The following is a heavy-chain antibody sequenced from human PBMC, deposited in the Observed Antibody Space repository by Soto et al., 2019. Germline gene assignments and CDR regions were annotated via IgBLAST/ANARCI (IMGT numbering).Heavy chain of an antibody. CDR1: GYTFTSYG. D-gene: IGHD3-3*01. CDR2: ISAYNGNT. V-gene: IGHV1-18*01. CDR3: ARDEPYYDFWSGYFDSYYGMDV. Sequence: ASVKVSCKASGYTFTSYGISWVRQAPGQGFEWMGWISAYNGNTNYAQKLQGRVTMTTDTSTSTAYMELRSLRSDDTAVYYCARDEPYYDFWSGYFDSYYGMDVWGQGTTVTVSS. J-gene: IGHJ6*02.